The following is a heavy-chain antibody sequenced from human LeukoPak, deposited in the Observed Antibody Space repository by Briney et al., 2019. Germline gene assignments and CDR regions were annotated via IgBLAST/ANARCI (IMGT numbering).Heavy chain of an antibody. CDR3: ARDSFPMKYSSGGTGY. CDR1: GFTFSSYW. D-gene: IGHD6-19*01. J-gene: IGHJ4*02. CDR2: ISSSSSYI. Sequence: PGGSLRLSCAASGFTFSSYWMSWVRQAPGKGLEWVSSISSSSSYIYYADSVKGRFTISRDNAKNSLYLQMNSLRAEDTAVYYCARDSFPMKYSSGGTGYWGQGTLVTVSS. V-gene: IGHV3-21*01.